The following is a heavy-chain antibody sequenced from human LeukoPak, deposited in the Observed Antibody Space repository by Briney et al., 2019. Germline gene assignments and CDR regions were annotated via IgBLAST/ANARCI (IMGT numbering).Heavy chain of an antibody. CDR1: GYTFTGYY. Sequence: ASVKVSCKASGYTFTGYYMHWVRQAPGQGLEWMGWINPNSGGTNYAQKFQGRVTMTRDTSISTAYMELSRLRSDDTAVYYCAREYIVVVPAAYDAFDIWGQGTMVTVSS. CDR3: AREYIVVVPAAYDAFDI. D-gene: IGHD2-2*01. CDR2: INPNSGGT. V-gene: IGHV1-2*02. J-gene: IGHJ3*02.